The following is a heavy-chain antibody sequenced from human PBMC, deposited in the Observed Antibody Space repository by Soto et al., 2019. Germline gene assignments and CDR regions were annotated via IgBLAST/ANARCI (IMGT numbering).Heavy chain of an antibody. CDR2: MNPNSGNT. V-gene: IGHV1-8*01. J-gene: IGHJ6*03. CDR1: GYTFTSYD. D-gene: IGHD6-13*01. CDR3: ARGTPPYSSSWYRYYYYYYMDV. Sequence: ASVKVSCKASGYTFTSYDIXWVRQATGQGLEWMGWMNPNSGNTGYAQKFQGRVTMTRNTSISTAYMELSSLRSEDTAVYYCARGTPPYSSSWYRYYYYYYMDVWGKGTTVTVSS.